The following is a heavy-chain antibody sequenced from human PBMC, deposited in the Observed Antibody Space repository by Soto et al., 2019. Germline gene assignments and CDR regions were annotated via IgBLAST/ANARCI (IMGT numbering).Heavy chain of an antibody. CDR2: INAGNGNT. Sequence: VASVKVSCKASGYTFASYAMHWGRQAPGQRLEWMGWINAGNGNTKYSQKFQGRVTITRDTSASTAYMELSSLRSEDTAVYYCARDTSYYGMDVWGQGTTVTVSS. D-gene: IGHD3-3*01. CDR1: GYTFASYA. CDR3: ARDTSYYGMDV. V-gene: IGHV1-3*01. J-gene: IGHJ6*02.